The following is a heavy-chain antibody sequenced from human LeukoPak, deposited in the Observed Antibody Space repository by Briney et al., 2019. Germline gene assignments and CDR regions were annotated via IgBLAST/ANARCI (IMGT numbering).Heavy chain of an antibody. V-gene: IGHV3-21*01. CDR1: GFTFSSYS. CDR3: AKDRSVEMATIPGRY. CDR2: ISSSSSYI. D-gene: IGHD5-24*01. Sequence: SGGSLRLSCAASGFTFSSYSMNWVRQAPGKGLEWVSSISSSSSYIYYADSVKGRFTISRDNAKNSLYLQMNSLRAEDTAVYYCAKDRSVEMATIPGRYWGQGTLVTVSS. J-gene: IGHJ4*02.